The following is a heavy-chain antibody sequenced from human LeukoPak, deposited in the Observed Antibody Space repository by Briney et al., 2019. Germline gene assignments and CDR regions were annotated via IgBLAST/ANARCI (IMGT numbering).Heavy chain of an antibody. Sequence: GGSLRLSCAASGFTFSTYDMHWVRQAPGKGLEWVAVISYDGSNKYYVDSVKGRFTISRDNSKNTLDLQMHSLRAEDTAVYYCAKDQGHYDFSSGYSDYWGQGTLVTVSS. V-gene: IGHV3-30*18. D-gene: IGHD3-3*01. CDR1: GFTFSTYD. CDR3: AKDQGHYDFSSGYSDY. CDR2: ISYDGSNK. J-gene: IGHJ4*02.